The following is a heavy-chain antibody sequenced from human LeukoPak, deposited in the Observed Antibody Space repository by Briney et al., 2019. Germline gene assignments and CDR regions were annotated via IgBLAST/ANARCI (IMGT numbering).Heavy chain of an antibody. J-gene: IGHJ4*02. CDR3: ARGGRPEY. V-gene: IGHV3-7*01. CDR2: IKQDGSEK. CDR1: GYTFTSYG. Sequence: SCKASGYTFTSYGISWVRQAPGKGLEWVANIKQDGSEKYYVDSVKGRFTISRDNAKNSLSLQMNSLRVEDTAVYYCARGGRPEYWGQGTLVTVSS.